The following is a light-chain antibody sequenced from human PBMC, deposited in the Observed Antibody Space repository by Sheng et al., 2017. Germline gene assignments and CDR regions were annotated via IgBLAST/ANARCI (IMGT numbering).Light chain of an antibody. CDR2: QDS. Sequence: SYELTQPPSVSVSPGQTASITCSGDKLGDKYACWYQQKPGQSPVLVICQDSKRPSGIPERFSGSNSGNTATLTISGTQAMDEADYYCQAWDSSPVVFGGGTKLTVL. J-gene: IGLJ2*01. CDR1: KLGDKY. V-gene: IGLV3-1*01. CDR3: QAWDSSPVV.